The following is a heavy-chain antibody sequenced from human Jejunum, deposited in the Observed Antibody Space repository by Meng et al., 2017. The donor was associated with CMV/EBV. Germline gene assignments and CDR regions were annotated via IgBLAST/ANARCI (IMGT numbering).Heavy chain of an antibody. J-gene: IGHJ4*02. V-gene: IGHV4-4*02. CDR1: GGAIRSSNW. Sequence: QVALQVAVPGPGRPSGTLSLTCAVSGGAIRSSNWWSCVRQPPGKGLEWIGAIYQSGSTNYNPSLTSRVDISVGTSNNQFSLTLTSLTAANTAVYFCARGSIFVSFDSWGQGTLVTVSS. CDR2: IYQSGST. CDR3: ARGSIFVSFDS. D-gene: IGHD3-3*01.